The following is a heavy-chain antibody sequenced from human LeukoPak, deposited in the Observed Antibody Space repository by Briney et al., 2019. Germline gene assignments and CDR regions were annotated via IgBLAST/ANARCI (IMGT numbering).Heavy chain of an antibody. CDR3: ESRSGYELLGGFDY. V-gene: IGHV4-59*08. CDR2: IYYSGST. Sequence: PSETLSLTCTVSGGSISIYYWSWIRQPPGNGLEGIGYIYYSGSTNYNPSLKSRVPISVDTSQNQFPLELDPLTPADTAVYYCESRSGYELLGGFDYWGQGTLVTVSS. CDR1: GGSISIYY. J-gene: IGHJ4*02. D-gene: IGHD5-12*01.